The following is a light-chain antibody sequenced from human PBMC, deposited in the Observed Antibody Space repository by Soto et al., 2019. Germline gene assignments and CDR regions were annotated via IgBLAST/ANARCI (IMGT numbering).Light chain of an antibody. CDR2: EGS. J-gene: IGLJ1*01. V-gene: IGLV2-23*01. CDR3: CSYAGSSTYV. CDR1: SSDVGSYKL. Sequence: QSGLTQPASVAGSPGQSITICCTGTSSDVGSYKLVSWYQQHPGKAPKLMIYEGSKRPSAVSNRFSGSKSGNTASLTISGLQAEDEADYYCCSYAGSSTYVFGNGTKVTVL.